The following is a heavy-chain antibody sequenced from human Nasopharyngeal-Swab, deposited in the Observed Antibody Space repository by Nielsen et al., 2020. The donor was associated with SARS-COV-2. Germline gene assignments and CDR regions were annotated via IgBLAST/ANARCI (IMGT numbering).Heavy chain of an antibody. D-gene: IGHD1-26*01. CDR2: INTDGSVT. CDR1: GFTFSNYW. Sequence: GESLKISCEASGFTFSNYWMHWVRQTPGKGRVWVSRINTDGSVTNYADSVKGRFTISRDNVNTMVYLQMNSLRAEDTAVYHCAGEVGGYRDYLGQGTLVTVSS. J-gene: IGHJ4*02. V-gene: IGHV3-74*01. CDR3: AGEVGGYRDY.